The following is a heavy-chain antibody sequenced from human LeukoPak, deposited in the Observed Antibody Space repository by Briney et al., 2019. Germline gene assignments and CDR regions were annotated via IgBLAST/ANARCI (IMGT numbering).Heavy chain of an antibody. D-gene: IGHD3-22*01. CDR2: IYHSGST. CDR3: ARDKLFGYYYDSSGYSFFDY. CDR1: GCSISSGYY. Sequence: PSETLSLTCTVSGCSISSGYYWGWIRQPPGKGLEWIGSIYHSGSTYYNPSLKSRVTISVDTSKNQFSLKLSSVTAADTAVYYCARDKLFGYYYDSSGYSFFDYWGQGTLVTVSS. V-gene: IGHV4-38-2*02. J-gene: IGHJ4*02.